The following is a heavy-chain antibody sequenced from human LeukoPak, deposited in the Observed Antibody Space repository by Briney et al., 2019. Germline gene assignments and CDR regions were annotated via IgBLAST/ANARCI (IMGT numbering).Heavy chain of an antibody. CDR1: GSTISGNY. J-gene: IGHJ4*02. Sequence: GGSLRLSCAVSGSTISGNYMHWIRQAPGKGLVWVSRINSDGTSTTYADSVKGRFTISRDNAKNMLYLQMNSLRAEDTAMYHCLMYTNGWNWGQGALVTVSS. CDR2: INSDGTST. V-gene: IGHV3-74*01. CDR3: LMYTNGWN. D-gene: IGHD6-19*01.